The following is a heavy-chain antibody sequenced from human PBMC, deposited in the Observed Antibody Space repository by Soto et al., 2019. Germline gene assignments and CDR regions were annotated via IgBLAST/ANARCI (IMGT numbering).Heavy chain of an antibody. CDR2: ISSSSSYI. V-gene: IGHV3-21*01. CDR3: ARDETSACSSTSCYGRYYYGMDV. Sequence: PGGSLRLSCAASGFNFSSYSMNWVRPAPGKGLEWVSSISSSSSYIYYADSVKGRFTISRDNAKNSLYLQMNSLRAEDTAVYYCARDETSACSSTSCYGRYYYGMDVWGQGTTVTVSS. D-gene: IGHD2-2*01. J-gene: IGHJ6*02. CDR1: GFNFSSYS.